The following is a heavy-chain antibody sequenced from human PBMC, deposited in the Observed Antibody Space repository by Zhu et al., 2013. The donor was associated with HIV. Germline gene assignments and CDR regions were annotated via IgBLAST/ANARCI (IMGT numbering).Heavy chain of an antibody. Sequence: EVQLVESGGGLVQPGRSLRLSCAASGFTFDDYAMHWVRQAPGKGLEWVSGISWNSGSIGYADSVMGRFTLSRDNAKNSLYLQMNSLRAEDTAVYYCARDLWGSYRYTGTFAFDIWGQGTMVTVSS. D-gene: IGHD3-16*02. CDR1: GFTFDDYA. J-gene: IGHJ3*02. V-gene: IGHV3-9*01. CDR2: ISWNSGSI. CDR3: ARDLWGSYRYTGTFAFDI.